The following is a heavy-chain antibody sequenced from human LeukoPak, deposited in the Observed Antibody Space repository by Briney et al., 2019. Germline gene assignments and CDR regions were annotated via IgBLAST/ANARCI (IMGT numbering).Heavy chain of an antibody. CDR3: ARSLHGYCSGGSCYSDLGY. J-gene: IGHJ4*02. D-gene: IGHD2-15*01. Sequence: SETLSLTCTVSGGSISSYYWSWIRQPPGKGLEWIGYIYYSGSTNYNPPLKSRVTISVDTSKNQFSLKLSSVTAADTAVYYCARSLHGYCSGGSCYSDLGYWGQGTLVTVSS. CDR2: IYYSGST. V-gene: IGHV4-59*01. CDR1: GGSISSYY.